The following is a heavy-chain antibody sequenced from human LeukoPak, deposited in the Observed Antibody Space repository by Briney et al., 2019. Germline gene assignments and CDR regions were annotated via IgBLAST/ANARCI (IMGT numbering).Heavy chain of an antibody. J-gene: IGHJ4*02. D-gene: IGHD6-19*01. CDR3: ARSESSGWPEDY. CDR2: IKQDGSEK. CDR1: GFTFSSYS. V-gene: IGHV3-7*01. Sequence: GGSLRLSCAASGFTFSSYSMNWVRQAPGKGLEWVANIKQDGSEKYYVDSVKGRFTISRDNAKNSLYLQMNSLRAEDTAVYYCARSESSGWPEDYWGQGTLVTVSS.